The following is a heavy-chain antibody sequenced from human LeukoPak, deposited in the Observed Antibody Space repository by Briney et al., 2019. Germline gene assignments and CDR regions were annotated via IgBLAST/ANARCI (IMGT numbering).Heavy chain of an antibody. CDR2: MNPNSGNT. Sequence: GASVKVSCKASGYTFTSYDINWVRQATGQGREWMGWMNPNSGNTGYSQKFQRRVTITRNTSISTDYMELSSLRSEDTAVYYCARGRIPKPGSWYTSLNYYYYYMDVWGKGTTVTVSS. CDR1: GYTFTSYD. CDR3: ARGRIPKPGSWYTSLNYYYYYMDV. J-gene: IGHJ6*03. V-gene: IGHV1-8*03. D-gene: IGHD6-13*01.